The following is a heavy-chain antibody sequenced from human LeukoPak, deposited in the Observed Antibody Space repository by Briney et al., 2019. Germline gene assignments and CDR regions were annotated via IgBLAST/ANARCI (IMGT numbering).Heavy chain of an antibody. Sequence: SETLSLTCTVSGYSINNYYWSWIRQPPGKGLEWIGYVSYSGTPDYNPSLKSRATISLDTSRNQFSLQLRSVTAADTAEYYCARQKWDRLTYYYYGMDVWGQGTTVTVSS. CDR2: VSYSGTP. J-gene: IGHJ6*02. CDR1: GYSINNYY. V-gene: IGHV4-59*08. CDR3: ARQKWDRLTYYYYGMDV. D-gene: IGHD1-26*01.